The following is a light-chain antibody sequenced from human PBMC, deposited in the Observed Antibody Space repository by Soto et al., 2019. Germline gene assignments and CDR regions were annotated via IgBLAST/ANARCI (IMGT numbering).Light chain of an antibody. J-gene: IGLJ3*02. V-gene: IGLV2-14*01. CDR1: SSDVGAYNY. CDR2: EVT. CDR3: DSYTSSSRV. Sequence: QSVLTQPGSVSGSRGQSITISCTGTSSDVGAYNYVSWYQQHPGKAPKLIIYEVTNRPSGVSDRFSASKSGNTASLTISGLQAEDEADYYCDSYTSSSRVFGGGTKGTVL.